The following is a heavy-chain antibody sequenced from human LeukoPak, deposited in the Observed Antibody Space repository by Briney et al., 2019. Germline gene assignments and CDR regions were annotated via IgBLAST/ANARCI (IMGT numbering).Heavy chain of an antibody. J-gene: IGHJ4*02. D-gene: IGHD6-13*01. V-gene: IGHV3-23*01. CDR2: VGDNTDT. Sequence: GGSLRLSCATSGFTFSSYAFSWVRRAPGKGLEWVSIVGDNTDTHYADSVKGRFTISRDDSNNALYLQMNSLRAEDMATYFCAKSSGKSFPSSRVFDFWGQGTLVTVSS. CDR1: GFTFSSYA. CDR3: AKSSGKSFPSSRVFDF.